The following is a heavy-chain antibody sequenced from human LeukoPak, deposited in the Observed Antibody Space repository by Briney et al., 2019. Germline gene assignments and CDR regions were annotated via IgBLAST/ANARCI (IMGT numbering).Heavy chain of an antibody. CDR3: AKGRCSSTSCSMFDP. D-gene: IGHD2-2*01. Sequence: GRSLRLSCAASGFTFSSYGMHWVRQAPGKGLEWVAVISYDGSNKYYADSVKGRFTISRDNSKNTLYLQMNSLRAEDTAVYYCAKGRCSSTSCSMFDPWGQGTLVTVSS. J-gene: IGHJ5*02. CDR1: GFTFSSYG. CDR2: ISYDGSNK. V-gene: IGHV3-30*18.